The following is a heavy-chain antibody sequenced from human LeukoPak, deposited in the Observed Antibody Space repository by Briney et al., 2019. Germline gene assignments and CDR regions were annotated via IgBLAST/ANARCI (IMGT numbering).Heavy chain of an antibody. CDR3: ARRAIAVAGDPDNWFDP. Sequence: SVKVSCKASGYSFTGHYMHWVRQAHGQGLEWMGDIIPIFGTANYAQKFQGRVTITADESTSTAYMELSSLRSEDTAVYYCARRAIAVAGDPDNWFDPWGQGTLVTVSS. D-gene: IGHD6-19*01. CDR2: IIPIFGTA. J-gene: IGHJ5*02. CDR1: GYSFTGHY. V-gene: IGHV1-69*13.